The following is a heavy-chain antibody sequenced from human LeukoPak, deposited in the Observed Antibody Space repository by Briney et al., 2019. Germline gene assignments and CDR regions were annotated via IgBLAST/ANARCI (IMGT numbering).Heavy chain of an antibody. CDR1: GGTFSSYA. J-gene: IGHJ4*02. CDR3: ARGVTYGGRVYFDY. D-gene: IGHD4-11*01. Sequence: GASVKVSCKASGGTFSSYAISWVRQAPGQGLEWMGGIIPIFGTANYAQKFQGRVTITTDESTSTAYMELSSLRSEDTAVYYCARGVTYGGRVYFDYWGQGTLVTVSS. V-gene: IGHV1-69*05. CDR2: IIPIFGTA.